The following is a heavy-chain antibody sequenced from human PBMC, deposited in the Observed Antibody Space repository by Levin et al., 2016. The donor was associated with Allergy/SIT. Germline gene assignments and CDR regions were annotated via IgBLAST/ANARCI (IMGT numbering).Heavy chain of an antibody. CDR2: ISSNGGST. CDR1: GFTLSSYV. Sequence: GGSLRLSCSASGFTLSSYVMHWVRQAPGKGLEYVSVISSNGGSTYYADSVKGRFTISRDNSKNTLYLQMSSLRAEDTAVYYCVKEYYYDSSGYYLLGEYFQHWGQGTLITVSS. CDR3: VKEYYYDSSGYYLLGEYFQH. J-gene: IGHJ1*01. V-gene: IGHV3-64D*06. D-gene: IGHD3-22*01.